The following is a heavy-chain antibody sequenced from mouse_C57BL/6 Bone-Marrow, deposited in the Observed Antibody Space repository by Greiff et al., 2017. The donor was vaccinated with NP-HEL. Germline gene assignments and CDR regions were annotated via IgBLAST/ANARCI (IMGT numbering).Heavy chain of an antibody. CDR2: IYPGDGDT. CDR1: GYAFSSSW. D-gene: IGHD2-4*01. CDR3: ARVIYDYEVRGYFAV. J-gene: IGHJ1*03. Sequence: QVHVKQSGPELVKPGASVKISCKASGYAFSSSWMNWVKQRPGKGLEWIGRIYPGDGDTNYIGKFKGKATLTADKSSSTAYMQLSSLTSEDSAVSFCARVIYDYEVRGYFAVWGTGTTVTVSS. V-gene: IGHV1-82*01.